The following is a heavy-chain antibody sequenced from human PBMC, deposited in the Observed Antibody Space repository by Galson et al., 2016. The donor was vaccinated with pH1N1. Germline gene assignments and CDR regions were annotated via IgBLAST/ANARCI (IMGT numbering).Heavy chain of an antibody. CDR2: ISWNSGSI. Sequence: SLRLSCAASGFTFDDYAMHWVRQAPGKGLEWVSGISWNSGSIGYADSVKGRFTISRDNAKNSLYLQMNSLRAEDTALHYCAKVVGHLSGYYDYWGQGTLVTVSS. J-gene: IGHJ4*02. CDR1: GFTFDDYA. D-gene: IGHD3-9*01. V-gene: IGHV3-9*01. CDR3: AKVVGHLSGYYDY.